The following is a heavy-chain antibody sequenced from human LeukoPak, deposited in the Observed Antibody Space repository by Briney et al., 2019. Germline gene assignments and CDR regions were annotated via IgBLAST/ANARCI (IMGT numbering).Heavy chain of an antibody. CDR1: GGTFSSYA. D-gene: IGHD6-19*01. J-gene: IGHJ4*02. CDR2: IIPIFGTA. Sequence: SVKVSCKASGGTFSSYAISWVRQAPGQGPEWMGGIIPIFGTANYAQKFQGRVTITADESTSTAYMELSSLRSEDTAVYYCARDNRDSSGWYPPGRFDYWGQGTLVTVSS. V-gene: IGHV1-69*13. CDR3: ARDNRDSSGWYPPGRFDY.